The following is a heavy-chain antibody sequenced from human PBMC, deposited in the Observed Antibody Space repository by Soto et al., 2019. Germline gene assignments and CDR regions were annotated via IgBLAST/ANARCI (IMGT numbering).Heavy chain of an antibody. J-gene: IGHJ2*01. CDR1: GFTIGTYA. V-gene: IGHV3-30-3*01. Sequence: GGSLRLSCIASGFTIGTYAMHWVRQAPGKGLEWVALISYDGSATYFTESVSGRFTISRDNSKNTVFLRLSSLRAEDTAVYYCARDWDRGGGTYHWYLALWGRGTLVTVS. D-gene: IGHD1-26*01. CDR2: ISYDGSAT. CDR3: ARDWDRGGGTYHWYLAL.